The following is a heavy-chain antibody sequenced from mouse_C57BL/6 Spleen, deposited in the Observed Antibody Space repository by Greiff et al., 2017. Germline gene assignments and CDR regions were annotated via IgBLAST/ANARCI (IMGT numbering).Heavy chain of an antibody. V-gene: IGHV1-52*01. CDR3: ATDYYGNYWYFDV. CDR1: GYTFTSYW. D-gene: IGHD2-1*01. CDR2: LDPSDSDT. Sequence: QVQLQQPGAELVRPGSSVKLSCKASGYTFTSYWMHWVKQRPIQGLEWIGNLDPSDSDTHYNQKFKDKATLTVDKYYRTAYMQRSSLTSEDSSVYYCATDYYGNYWYFDVWGTGTTVTVSS. J-gene: IGHJ1*03.